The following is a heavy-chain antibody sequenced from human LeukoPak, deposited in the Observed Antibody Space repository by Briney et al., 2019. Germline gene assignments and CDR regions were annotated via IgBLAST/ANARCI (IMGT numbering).Heavy chain of an antibody. CDR2: ISGSGGST. Sequence: GGSLRLSCAASGFTFSSYAMSWVRQAPGKGLEWVSAISGSGGSTYYADSVKGRFTISRDNPKNTLYLQMNSLRAEDTAVYYCAKKGRYYDSSGYYSLDYWGQGTLVTVSS. CDR3: AKKGRYYDSSGYYSLDY. CDR1: GFTFSSYA. V-gene: IGHV3-23*01. D-gene: IGHD3-22*01. J-gene: IGHJ4*02.